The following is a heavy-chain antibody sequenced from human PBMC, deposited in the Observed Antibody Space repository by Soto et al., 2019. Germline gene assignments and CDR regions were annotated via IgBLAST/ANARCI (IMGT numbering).Heavy chain of an antibody. Sequence: GGSLRLSFASSVFTVSSNYMSCVRHSPGKWLEWVSVIYSGGSTYYADSVKGRFTISRDNSKNKLYLQMNSLRDEDTAVYYCARDLYCSSTSCYPHRKYSSSSNYYYGMDVWGQGTTVTVS. CDR2: IYSGGST. J-gene: IGHJ6*02. CDR1: VFTVSSNY. V-gene: IGHV3-53*01. CDR3: ARDLYCSSTSCYPHRKYSSSSNYYYGMDV. D-gene: IGHD2-2*01.